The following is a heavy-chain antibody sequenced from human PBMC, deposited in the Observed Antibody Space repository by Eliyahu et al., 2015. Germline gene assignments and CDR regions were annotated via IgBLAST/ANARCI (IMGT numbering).Heavy chain of an antibody. CDR3: ARDPQKAAMVRGVIKHNWFDP. CDR2: TI. D-gene: IGHD3-10*01. Sequence: TIYYADSVKGRFTISRDNAKNSLYLQMNSLRAEDTAVYYCARDPQKAAMVRGVIKHNWFDPWGQGTLVTVSS. V-gene: IGHV3-48*01. J-gene: IGHJ5*02.